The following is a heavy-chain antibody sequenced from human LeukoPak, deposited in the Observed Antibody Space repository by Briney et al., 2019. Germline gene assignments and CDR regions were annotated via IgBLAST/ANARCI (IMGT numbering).Heavy chain of an antibody. Sequence: PGRSLRPSRAASGSTSRSYAMRWVRQAPGKGLEWVASITDSGGRTYYEDSVKGRFTISRDNDKNTVYLQMNSLRAEDTAVYYCAKKASESSGQVDYWGQGTLVTVSS. J-gene: IGHJ4*02. CDR1: GSTSRSYA. D-gene: IGHD6-19*01. CDR2: ITDSGGRT. CDR3: AKKASESSGQVDY. V-gene: IGHV3-23*01.